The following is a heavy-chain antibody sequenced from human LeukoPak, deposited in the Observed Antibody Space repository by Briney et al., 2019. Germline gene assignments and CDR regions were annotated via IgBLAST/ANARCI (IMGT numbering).Heavy chain of an antibody. J-gene: IGHJ4*02. CDR3: ARVREGMATMAVDY. Sequence: EASVKVSCKASGYTFTSYAMHWVRQAPGQRLEWMGWINAGNGNTKYSQKFQGRVTITRDTSASTAYMELSSLRSEDTAVYYCARVREGMATMAVDYWGQGTLVTVSS. V-gene: IGHV1-3*01. D-gene: IGHD5-24*01. CDR2: INAGNGNT. CDR1: GYTFTSYA.